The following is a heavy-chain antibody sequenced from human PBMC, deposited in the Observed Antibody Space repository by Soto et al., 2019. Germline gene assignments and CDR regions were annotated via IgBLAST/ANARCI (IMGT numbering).Heavy chain of an antibody. J-gene: IGHJ6*01. Sequence: EVQLVESGGGMVMPGGSLRLSCAASGFTFSDAWMTWIRQAPGKGLQCVGRIKRKIDGETTDYAAPVKGRFTISREDSKSTLYLQMNSLKVEDTAMYYCVTDRGGGMDVWGQGTTVTVSS. CDR2: IKRKIDGETT. CDR3: VTDRGGGMDV. V-gene: IGHV3-15*01. CDR1: GFTFSDAW. D-gene: IGHD3-10*01.